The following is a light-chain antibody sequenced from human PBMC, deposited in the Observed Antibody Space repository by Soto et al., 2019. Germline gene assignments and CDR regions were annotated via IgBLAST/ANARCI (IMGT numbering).Light chain of an antibody. CDR3: AAWDDRLRGYV. CDR1: SSNIGNNY. J-gene: IGLJ1*01. V-gene: IGLV1-47*01. Sequence: QSVLTQPPSVSAAPGQKVTISCSGSSSNIGNNYVSWYQQLPGTAPKLLIYRNNQRPSGIPDRFSGSKSGTSGSLAISGLRSEDEADYYCAAWDDRLRGYVFGAGTKLTVL. CDR2: RNN.